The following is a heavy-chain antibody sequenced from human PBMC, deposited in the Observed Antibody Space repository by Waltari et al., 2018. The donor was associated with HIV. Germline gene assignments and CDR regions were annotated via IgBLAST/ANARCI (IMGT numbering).Heavy chain of an antibody. J-gene: IGHJ4*01. D-gene: IGHD6-13*01. CDR2: INHSGIT. Sequence: QVQLQQWGAGLLKPSDTLSLTCAVYGGSLSGFYWSWVRPTPGKGLEWIGEINHSGITNYIPSLKTRVTISMDTSKNQFSLNLTSVTDTDTAVYYCTRGRPAPGTFDYWGHGILVTVSS. V-gene: IGHV4-34*01. CDR1: GGSLSGFY. CDR3: TRGRPAPGTFDY.